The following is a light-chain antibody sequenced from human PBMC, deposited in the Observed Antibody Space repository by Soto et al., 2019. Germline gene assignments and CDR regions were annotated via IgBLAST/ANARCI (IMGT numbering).Light chain of an antibody. CDR1: QNVRTNY. CDR2: GAS. J-gene: IGKJ5*01. CDR3: QQRSNWPPIT. V-gene: IGKV3D-20*02. Sequence: DIVLTEGPCTLXXAXFXXXXLSCSSIQNVRTNYLAWYQQKPGQAPRLLIYGASTRASGIPERFSGSGFGTDFTLTISSLEPEDAAVYYCQQRSNWPPITFGQGTRLEI.